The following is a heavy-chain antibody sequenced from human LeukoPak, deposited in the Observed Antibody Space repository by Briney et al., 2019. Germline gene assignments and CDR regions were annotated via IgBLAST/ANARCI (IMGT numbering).Heavy chain of an antibody. D-gene: IGHD6-19*01. Sequence: GASVKVSCKASGYTFTSYAMHWVRQAPGQRLEWMGWINAGNGNTKYSQKSQGRVTITRDTSASTAYMELSSLRSEDTAVYYCAATSLYSSGWYTFDYWGQGTLVTVSS. CDR2: INAGNGNT. CDR3: AATSLYSSGWYTFDY. V-gene: IGHV1-3*01. J-gene: IGHJ4*02. CDR1: GYTFTSYA.